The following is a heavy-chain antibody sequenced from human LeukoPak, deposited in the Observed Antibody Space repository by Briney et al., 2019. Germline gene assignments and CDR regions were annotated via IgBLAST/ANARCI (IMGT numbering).Heavy chain of an antibody. CDR2: INPNSGGT. Sequence: ASVKVSCKASGYTFTGYYMHWVRQAPGQGLEWMGWINPNSGGTNYAQKFQGRVTMTRDTSISTAYMELSRLRSDDTAVYYCARVGYDILTGYYTDYYYYMDVWGKGTTVTISS. D-gene: IGHD3-9*01. CDR1: GYTFTGYY. CDR3: ARVGYDILTGYYTDYYYYMDV. V-gene: IGHV1-2*02. J-gene: IGHJ6*03.